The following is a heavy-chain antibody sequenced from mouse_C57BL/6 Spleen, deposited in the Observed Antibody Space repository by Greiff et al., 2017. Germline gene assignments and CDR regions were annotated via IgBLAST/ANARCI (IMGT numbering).Heavy chain of an antibody. D-gene: IGHD1-1*01. CDR2: IDPSDSYS. V-gene: IGHV1-59*01. J-gene: IGHJ1*03. CDR3: ARKETTVVAGPYWYFDV. Sequence: QVQLQQPGAELVRPGTSVKLSCKASGYTFTSYWMHWVKQRPGQGLEWIGVIDPSDSYSNYNQKFKGKATLTVDTSSSTAYMQLSSLTSEDSAVYYCARKETTVVAGPYWYFDVWGTGTTVTVSS. CDR1: GYTFTSYW.